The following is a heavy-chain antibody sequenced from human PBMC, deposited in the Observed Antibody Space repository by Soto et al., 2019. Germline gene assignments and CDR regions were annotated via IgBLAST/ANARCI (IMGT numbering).Heavy chain of an antibody. Sequence: QVQLVQSGAEVKKPGSSVKVSCKASGGTFSSYAISWVRQAPGQGLEWMGGIIPIFGTANYAQKFQGRVTITADESTSTAYLELSSLRSEDTAVYYCARVPPPYGSGSYYDFDYYYGMDVWGQGTTVTVSS. CDR3: ARVPPPYGSGSYYDFDYYYGMDV. J-gene: IGHJ6*02. CDR1: GGTFSSYA. D-gene: IGHD1-26*01. CDR2: IIPIFGTA. V-gene: IGHV1-69*01.